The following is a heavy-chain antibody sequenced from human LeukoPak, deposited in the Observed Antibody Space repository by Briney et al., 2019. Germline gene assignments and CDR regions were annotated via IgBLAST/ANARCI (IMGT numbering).Heavy chain of an antibody. Sequence: GGSLRLSCAASGFTFSSYGMHWVRQTPGKGLEWVAFIRYDGSNKYYADSVKGRFTISRDNSMNTLYLQMNSLRAEDTAVYYCAKDGWGIAASWGQGTLVTVSS. V-gene: IGHV3-30*02. CDR2: IRYDGSNK. D-gene: IGHD6-13*01. CDR1: GFTFSSYG. J-gene: IGHJ5*02. CDR3: AKDGWGIAAS.